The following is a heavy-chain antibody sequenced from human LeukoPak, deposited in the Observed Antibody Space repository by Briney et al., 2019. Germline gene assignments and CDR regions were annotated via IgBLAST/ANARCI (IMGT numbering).Heavy chain of an antibody. CDR2: IYYSGST. CDR3: ARDSIYDSSGSYYYYYGMDV. CDR1: GGSISSGGYY. Sequence: PSETLSLTCTVSGGSISSGGYYRSWIRQHPGKGLEWIGYIYYSGSTYYNPSLKSRVTISVDTSKNQFSLKLSSVTAADAAVYYCARDSIYDSSGSYYYYYGMDVWGQGTTVTVSS. J-gene: IGHJ6*02. V-gene: IGHV4-31*03. D-gene: IGHD3-22*01.